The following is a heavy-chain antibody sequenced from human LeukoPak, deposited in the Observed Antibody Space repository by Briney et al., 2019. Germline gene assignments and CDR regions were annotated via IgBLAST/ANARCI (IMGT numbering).Heavy chain of an antibody. J-gene: IGHJ4*02. D-gene: IGHD5-18*01. Sequence: PSETLSLTCTVSGGSISSSSYYWGWIRQPPGTGLEWIGSIYYSGSTYYNPSLKSRVTISVDTSKNQFSLKLSSVTAADTAVYYCARDGRGIQLWFPTFYFDYWGQGTLVTVTS. V-gene: IGHV4-39*07. CDR1: GGSISSSSYY. CDR3: ARDGRGIQLWFPTFYFDY. CDR2: IYYSGST.